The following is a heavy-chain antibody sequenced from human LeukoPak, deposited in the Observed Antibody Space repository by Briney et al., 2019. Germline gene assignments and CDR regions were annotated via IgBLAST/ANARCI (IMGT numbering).Heavy chain of an antibody. Sequence: ASVKVSCKASGYSFTGFYMHWMRQAPGQGLEWMGWIHPNSGGTKYAQKFQGRVTMTRDTSINTAYMELSSLTSDDTAVYYCATLRDSSAHFYYGGMDVWGQGTTVAVSS. V-gene: IGHV1-2*02. CDR1: GYSFTGFY. J-gene: IGHJ6*02. D-gene: IGHD6-19*01. CDR2: IHPNSGGT. CDR3: ATLRDSSAHFYYGGMDV.